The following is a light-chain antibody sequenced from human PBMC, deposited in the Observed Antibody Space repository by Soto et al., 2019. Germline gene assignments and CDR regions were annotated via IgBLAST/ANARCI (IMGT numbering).Light chain of an antibody. CDR1: QGIIKY. CDR2: GAS. Sequence: IQLTQSPSSLSSSIGDRVTITFRARQGIIKYLAWDQQKPGKAPKLLIYGASTLQGGVPSRFSGSGSGTDFTLTVSSLQPEDLATYYCQQLFMYPPTFGPGTKVDIK. J-gene: IGKJ3*01. V-gene: IGKV1-9*01. CDR3: QQLFMYPPT.